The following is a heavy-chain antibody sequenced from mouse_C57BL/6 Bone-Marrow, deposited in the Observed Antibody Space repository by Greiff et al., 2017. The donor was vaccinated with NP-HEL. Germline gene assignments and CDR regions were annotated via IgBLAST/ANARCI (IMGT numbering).Heavy chain of an antibody. Sequence: VKLQQPGAELVMPGASVKLSCKASGYTFTSYWMHWVKQRPGQGLEWIGEIDPSDSYTNYNQKFKGKSTLTVDKSSSTAYMQLSSLTSEDSAVYYCARSDYWGQGTLVTVSA. V-gene: IGHV1-69*01. J-gene: IGHJ3*01. CDR2: IDPSDSYT. CDR1: GYTFTSYW. CDR3: ARSDY.